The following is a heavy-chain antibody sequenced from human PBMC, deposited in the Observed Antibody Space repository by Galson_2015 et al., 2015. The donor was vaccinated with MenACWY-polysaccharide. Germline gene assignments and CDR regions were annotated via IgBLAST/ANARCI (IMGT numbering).Heavy chain of an antibody. CDR3: AIYCSSSSCYKADLHY. CDR1: GFTFSSYG. J-gene: IGHJ4*02. V-gene: IGHV3-30*03. CDR2: ISYDGSNK. Sequence: SLRLSCAASGFTFSSYGMHWVRQAPGKGLEWVAVISYDGSNKYYADSVRGRFTISRDNSKNTLYLQMNSLRPEDTAMYYCAIYCSSSSCYKADLHYWGQGTLVTVSS. D-gene: IGHD2-2*02.